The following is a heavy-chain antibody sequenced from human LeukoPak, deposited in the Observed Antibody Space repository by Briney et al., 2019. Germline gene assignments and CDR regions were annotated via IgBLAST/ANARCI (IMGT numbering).Heavy chain of an antibody. V-gene: IGHV1-24*01. CDR3: ATAPPYFDY. J-gene: IGHJ4*02. Sequence: ASVKVSCKVSGYTLTELSMHWVRQAPGKGLEWMGGFDPEDGETFYAQKFQGRVTVTEDTSTDTAYMELSSLRSEDTAVYYCATAPPYFDYWGQGTLVTVSS. CDR1: GYTLTELS. CDR2: FDPEDGET.